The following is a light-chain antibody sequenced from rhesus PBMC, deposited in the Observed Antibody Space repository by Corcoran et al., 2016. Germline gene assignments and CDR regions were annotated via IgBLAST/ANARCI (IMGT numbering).Light chain of an antibody. CDR1: QSISSW. J-gene: IGKJ2*01. Sequence: DIQMTQSPSSLSASVGDRVTITCRSSQSISSWLDWYQQKPEKTPRCLIYKASSLQSGVPSRFSGSGSGTDFNLTISSLQPEDFATYYCLQYSSSPYSFGQGTKVEIK. CDR2: KAS. V-gene: IGKV1-22*01. CDR3: LQYSSSPYS.